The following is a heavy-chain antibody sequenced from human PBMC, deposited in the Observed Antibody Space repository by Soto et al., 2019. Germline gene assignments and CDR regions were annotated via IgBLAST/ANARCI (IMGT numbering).Heavy chain of an antibody. V-gene: IGHV3-7*01. Sequence: EVQLVESGGGMVQPGVSLRLSCAASGFTFTTYWMNWVRQAPGKGLEWVANIKQDGSEKYYVDSVKGRFTISRDNAKNSVYLQMNSLRAEDTAVYYCARSLGGGWYNDFDNWGQGTLVTVSS. D-gene: IGHD6-19*01. CDR3: ARSLGGGWYNDFDN. J-gene: IGHJ4*02. CDR1: GFTFTTYW. CDR2: IKQDGSEK.